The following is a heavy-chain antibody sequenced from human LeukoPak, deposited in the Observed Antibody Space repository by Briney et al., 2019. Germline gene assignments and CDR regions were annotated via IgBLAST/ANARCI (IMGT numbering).Heavy chain of an antibody. J-gene: IGHJ4*02. CDR3: AREGYGGGFDY. CDR2: IIPILGIA. D-gene: IGHD4-23*01. V-gene: IGHV1-69*04. Sequence: GASVKVSCTASGGTFSSYTISWVRQAPGQGLEWMGRIIPILGIASYAQKFQGRVTITADKYTSTAYMELSSLRSEDTAVYYCAREGYGGGFDYWGQGTLVTVSS. CDR1: GGTFSSYT.